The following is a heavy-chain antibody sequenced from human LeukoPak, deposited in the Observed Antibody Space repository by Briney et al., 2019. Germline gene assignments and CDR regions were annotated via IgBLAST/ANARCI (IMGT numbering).Heavy chain of an antibody. CDR2: ISGSGGST. Sequence: GGSLRLSCAAPGFTFSSYAMSWVRQAPGKGLEWVSAISGSGGSTYYADSVKGRFTISRDNSKNTLYLQMNSLRAEDTAVYYCAKTRRIAVAGGGLNYWGQGTLVTVSS. J-gene: IGHJ4*02. V-gene: IGHV3-23*01. CDR3: AKTRRIAVAGGGLNY. D-gene: IGHD6-19*01. CDR1: GFTFSSYA.